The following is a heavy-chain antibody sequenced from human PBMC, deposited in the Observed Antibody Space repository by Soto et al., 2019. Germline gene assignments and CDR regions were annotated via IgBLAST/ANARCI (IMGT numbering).Heavy chain of an antibody. CDR1: GYTFTSYG. CDR3: SRDRVGYYYDSSGYYLGLDY. D-gene: IGHD3-22*01. V-gene: IGHV1-18*01. Sequence: ASVKVSCKASGYTFTSYGISWVRQAPGQGLEWMGWISAYNGNTNYAQKLQGRVTMTTDTSTSTAYMELMSLSSVTASDTAVYYCSRDRVGYYYDSSGYYLGLDYWGQGTLVTVSS. J-gene: IGHJ4*02. CDR2: ISAYNGNT.